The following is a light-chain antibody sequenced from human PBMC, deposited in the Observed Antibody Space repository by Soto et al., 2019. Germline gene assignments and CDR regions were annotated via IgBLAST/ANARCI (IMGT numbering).Light chain of an antibody. V-gene: IGKV3-15*01. CDR1: QRISGY. CDR3: LQYHNLWA. Sequence: EIVLTQSPATLSLSLGERATLSFRASQRISGYLAWYQHRPGQAPRLLIYRASTRAPGVPARFSGSGSGTEFTLTISSLQPEDFTVYSCLQYHNLWAFGQGTKVDIK. J-gene: IGKJ1*01. CDR2: RAS.